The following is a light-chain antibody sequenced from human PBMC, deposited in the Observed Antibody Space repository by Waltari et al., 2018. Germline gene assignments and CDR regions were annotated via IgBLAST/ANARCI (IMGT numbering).Light chain of an antibody. CDR3: QAWDSSTVV. CDR2: QDS. V-gene: IGLV3-1*01. Sequence: SYELTPPPSVSVSPGQTASITCPGDNLGDKYACWYQQKPGKSPVLVIYQDSKRPSGIPERFSGSNSGNTATLTISGTQAMDEADYYCQAWDSSTVVFGGGTKLTVL. J-gene: IGLJ2*01. CDR1: NLGDKY.